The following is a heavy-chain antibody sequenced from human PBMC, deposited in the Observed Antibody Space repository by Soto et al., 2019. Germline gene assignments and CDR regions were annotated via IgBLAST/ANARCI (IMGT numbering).Heavy chain of an antibody. CDR1: GDSMNRYY. J-gene: IGHJ4*02. D-gene: IGHD3-16*02. CDR2: ISYSGST. CDR3: ARPKRTDHRYTFDY. V-gene: IGHV4-59*01. Sequence: PSETLSLTCTVSGDSMNRYYWSWIRQPPGKGLEWIGYISYSGSTNYNPSLKSRVTMSVDTSKNHFSLKVSSVTAADTAVYYCARPKRTDHRYTFDYWSQGILVTVSS.